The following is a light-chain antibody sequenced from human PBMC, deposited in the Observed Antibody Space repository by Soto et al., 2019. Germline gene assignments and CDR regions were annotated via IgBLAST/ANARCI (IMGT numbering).Light chain of an antibody. J-gene: IGKJ1*01. CDR2: DAS. CDR3: QQRSKWPT. CDR1: QSVSSNY. Sequence: EIVLTHSPVTLSLSPWEIATLSCWASQSVSSNYLAWYQQKPAQAPRLLIYDASNRATGIPARFSGSGSGTDFTLTISSLEPEDFAVYYCQQRSKWPTFGQGTKVDIK. V-gene: IGKV3D-20*02.